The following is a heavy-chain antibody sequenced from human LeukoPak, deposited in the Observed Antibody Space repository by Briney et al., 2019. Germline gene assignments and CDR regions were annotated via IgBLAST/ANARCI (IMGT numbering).Heavy chain of an antibody. J-gene: IGHJ4*02. D-gene: IGHD3-3*01. CDR2: VSSDGRST. Sequence: GGSLRLSCAASGFTFSNYAMSWVRQAPGKGLEWVSAVSSDGRSTYSTDSLKGRFTISRDNSKNTVFLQMHNVTAEDTAVYYCAKPFGFLEWLYGGYYDSWGQGAHVTVSS. CDR3: AKPFGFLEWLYGGYYDS. V-gene: IGHV3-23*01. CDR1: GFTFSNYA.